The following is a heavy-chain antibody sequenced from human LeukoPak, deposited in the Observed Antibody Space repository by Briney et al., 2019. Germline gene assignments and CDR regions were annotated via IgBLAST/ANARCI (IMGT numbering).Heavy chain of an antibody. Sequence: GGSLRLSCAASGFTFSSYSMNWVRQAPGKGLEWVGRIKSETDGGTTDYAAPVKGTFTISRDDSENTLYLQMNSLKTEDTAVYYCTRRSSAAGRQYFDYWGQGTLVTVSS. CDR1: GFTFSSYS. V-gene: IGHV3-15*07. J-gene: IGHJ4*02. CDR2: IKSETDGGTT. CDR3: TRRSSAAGRQYFDY. D-gene: IGHD6-13*01.